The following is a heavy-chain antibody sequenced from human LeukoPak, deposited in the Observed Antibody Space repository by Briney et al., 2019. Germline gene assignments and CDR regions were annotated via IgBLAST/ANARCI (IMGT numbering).Heavy chain of an antibody. CDR1: GFTFSSSS. CDR2: ISISSTTI. D-gene: IGHD6-13*01. J-gene: IGHJ4*02. Sequence: PGGSLRLSCVASGFTFSSSSMNWVRQAPGKGLEWVSYISISSTTIYYADSVKGRFTISRDNAKNSLYLQMNSLRDEDTAVYYCARGLRYSSSWYNFDYWGQGTLSPSPQ. V-gene: IGHV3-48*02. CDR3: ARGLRYSSSWYNFDY.